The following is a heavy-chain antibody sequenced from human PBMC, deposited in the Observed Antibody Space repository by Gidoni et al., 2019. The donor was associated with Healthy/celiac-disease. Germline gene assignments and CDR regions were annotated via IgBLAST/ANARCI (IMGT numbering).Heavy chain of an antibody. CDR1: GFTCDDYA. CDR3: AKDKYGEGSSTSHVDY. D-gene: IGHD2-2*01. CDR2: ISWDGGST. J-gene: IGHJ4*02. Sequence: EVQLVESGGVVVQPGGSLRLSCAASGFTCDDYAMHWVRQAPGKGLEWVSLISWDGGSTYYADSVKGRFTISRDNSKNSLYLQMNSLRAEDTALYYCAKDKYGEGSSTSHVDYWGQGTLVTVSS. V-gene: IGHV3-43D*04.